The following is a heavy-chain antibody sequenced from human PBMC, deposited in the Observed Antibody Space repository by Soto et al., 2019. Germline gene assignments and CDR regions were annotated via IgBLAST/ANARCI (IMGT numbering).Heavy chain of an antibody. Sequence: QVQLVQSGGEVKKPGASVKVSCKASGYTFTNYGISWVRQAPGQGLEGMGWINGYNGNTKYAQKVQGRVTMTTDTYTSTAYMELRSLRSEDTAVYYCARGVGSGSYYNQYNWFDPWGQGTLVTVSS. CDR2: INGYNGNT. CDR1: GYTFTNYG. D-gene: IGHD3-10*01. V-gene: IGHV1-18*01. CDR3: ARGVGSGSYYNQYNWFDP. J-gene: IGHJ5*02.